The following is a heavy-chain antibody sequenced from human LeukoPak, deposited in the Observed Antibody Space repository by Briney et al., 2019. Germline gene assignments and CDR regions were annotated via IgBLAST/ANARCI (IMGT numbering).Heavy chain of an antibody. J-gene: IGHJ4*02. V-gene: IGHV3-49*03. Sequence: PGGSLRLSCTASGFTFGDYAMSWFRQAPGKGLEWVGFIRSKAYGGTTEYAASVKGRFTISRDDSRSIAYLQMNSLKTEDTAVYYCTSSSSGWYGGGFDYWGQGTLVTVSS. CDR3: TSSSSGWYGGGFDY. CDR1: GFTFGDYA. CDR2: IRSKAYGGTT. D-gene: IGHD6-19*01.